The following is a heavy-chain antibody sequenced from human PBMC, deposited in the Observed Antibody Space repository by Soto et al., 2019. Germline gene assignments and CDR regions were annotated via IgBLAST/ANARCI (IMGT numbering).Heavy chain of an antibody. Sequence: QVQLVESGGGVVQPGRSLRLSCAASGFTFSNYGMHWVRQAPGKGLEWVAVISYDGSNKYYADSVKGRFTISRDKSNNALFPQMHSLRAEDTAAYYCAKQSTPKSSSWTDAFHIWGRGTTVTVSS. CDR3: AKQSTPKSSSWTDAFHI. V-gene: IGHV3-30*18. CDR1: GFTFSNYG. CDR2: ISYDGSNK. D-gene: IGHD6-13*01. J-gene: IGHJ3*02.